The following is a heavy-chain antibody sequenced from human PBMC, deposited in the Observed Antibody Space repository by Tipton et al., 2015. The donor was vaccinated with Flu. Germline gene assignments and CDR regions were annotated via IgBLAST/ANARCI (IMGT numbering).Heavy chain of an antibody. CDR2: IYSGGTT. CDR3: ARGGSDYAWGSYRYTGEVDY. D-gene: IGHD3-16*02. V-gene: IGHV3-53*01. J-gene: IGHJ4*02. Sequence: QLVQSGGGLIQPGGSLRLSCAASGFTVSSNFMTWVRQAPGKGLEWVSVIYSGGTTNYADSVKGRFTISRDSSKNTLYLQMNSLRGEDTVVYYCARGGSDYAWGSYRYTGEVDYWGQGTLVTVSS. CDR1: GFTVSSNF.